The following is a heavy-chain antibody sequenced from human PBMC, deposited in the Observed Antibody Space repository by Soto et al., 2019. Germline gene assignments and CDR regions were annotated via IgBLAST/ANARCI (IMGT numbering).Heavy chain of an antibody. V-gene: IGHV4-59*01. Sequence: ASETLSLTCTVSGGSISGYYWSWIRQPPGKGLEWIGYIYYSGSTNYNPSLKSRVTISVDTSKNQFSLKLSSVTAADTAVYYCARVTYDSSGYPYFDYWGQGTLVTVS. CDR2: IYYSGST. J-gene: IGHJ4*02. D-gene: IGHD3-22*01. CDR1: GGSISGYY. CDR3: ARVTYDSSGYPYFDY.